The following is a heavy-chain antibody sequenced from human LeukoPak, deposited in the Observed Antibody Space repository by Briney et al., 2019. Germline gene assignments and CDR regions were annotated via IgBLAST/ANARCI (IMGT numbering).Heavy chain of an antibody. V-gene: IGHV1-18*04. Sequence: GESLKISCKGSGYSFTSYWIGWVRQAPGQGLEWMGWISAYNGNTNYAQKLQGRVTMTTDTSTSTAYMELRSLRSDDTAVYYCARASPGDTAMVEEIDYWGQGTLVTVSS. CDR1: GYSFTSYW. J-gene: IGHJ4*02. D-gene: IGHD5-18*01. CDR3: ARASPGDTAMVEEIDY. CDR2: ISAYNGNT.